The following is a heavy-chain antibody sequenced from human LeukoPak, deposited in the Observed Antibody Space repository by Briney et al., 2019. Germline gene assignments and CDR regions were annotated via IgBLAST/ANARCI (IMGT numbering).Heavy chain of an antibody. CDR2: INHSGST. CDR3: ARSVTFGGVIVISFDY. D-gene: IGHD3-16*02. CDR1: GGSFSGYY. J-gene: IGHJ4*02. V-gene: IGHV4-34*01. Sequence: SETLSLTCAVYGGSFSGYYWSWIRQPPGKGLEWIGEINHSGSTNYNPSLKSRVTISVDTSKNQFSLKLSSVTAADTAVYYCARSVTFGGVIVISFDYWGQGTLVTVSS.